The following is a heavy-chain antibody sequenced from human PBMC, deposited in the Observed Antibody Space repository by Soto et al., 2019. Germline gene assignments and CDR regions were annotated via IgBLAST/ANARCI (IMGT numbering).Heavy chain of an antibody. CDR1: AGSGSSLY. V-gene: IGHV4-34*01. D-gene: IGHD2-8*02. CDR3: ARDKITGLFDY. CDR2: INHSGST. Sequence: SQSRSRTWCLCAGSGSSLYWPRVCQGLGSERERLGEINHSGSTNYNPSLKSRVIISVDTSKNQFSLELTSVTAADTAVYYCARDKITGLFDYWGQGTLVTVSS. J-gene: IGHJ4*02.